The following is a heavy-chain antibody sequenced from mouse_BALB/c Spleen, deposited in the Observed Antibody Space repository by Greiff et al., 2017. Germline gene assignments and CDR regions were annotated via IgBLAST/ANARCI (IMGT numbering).Heavy chain of an antibody. V-gene: IGHV6-6*02. Sequence: EVQLEDSGGGLVQPGGSMKLSCVASGFTFSNYWMNWVRRPPERGLEWVAEISWKSNNFATHYAESVKGMFTISRDDPKSSVYLQMNNLRAEDTGIYYCTDRYGYDGGGRYAMDYWGQGTSVTVSS. D-gene: IGHD2-2*01. CDR3: TDRYGYDGGGRYAMDY. J-gene: IGHJ4*01. CDR2: ISWKSNNFAT. CDR1: GFTFSNYW.